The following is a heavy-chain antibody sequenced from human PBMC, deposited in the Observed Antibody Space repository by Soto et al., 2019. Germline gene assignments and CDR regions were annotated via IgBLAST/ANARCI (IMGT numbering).Heavy chain of an antibody. CDR2: IYYIGTT. D-gene: IGHD3-10*01. CDR3: SRGSTYYGFLT. CDR1: GDSMGSGDYY. V-gene: IGHV4-30-4*01. J-gene: IGHJ5*02. Sequence: HVQLQESGPGLVKPSQTLSLTCTVSGDSMGSGDYYWTWIRQPPGKGLEWIGYIYYIGTTFYNPSLASRVDISIDTSKTHFSLRLTSVTAADTAVHYCSRGSTYYGFLTWGQGTLVTVSS.